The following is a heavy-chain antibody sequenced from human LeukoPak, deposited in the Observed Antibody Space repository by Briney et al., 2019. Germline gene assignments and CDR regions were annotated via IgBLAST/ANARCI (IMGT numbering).Heavy chain of an antibody. CDR2: ISGSGGST. D-gene: IGHD6-19*01. CDR1: GFTFSSYG. J-gene: IGHJ4*02. CDR3: ARDSPRIAV. Sequence: PGGTLRLSCAASGFTFSSYGMSWVRQAPGKGLEWVSAISGSGGSTYYADSVKGRFTISRDNAKNSLYLQMNSLRAEDTAVYYCARDSPRIAVWGQGTLVTVSS. V-gene: IGHV3-23*01.